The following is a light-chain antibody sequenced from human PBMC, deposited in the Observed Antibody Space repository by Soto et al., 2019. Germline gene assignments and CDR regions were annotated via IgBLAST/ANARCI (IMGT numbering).Light chain of an antibody. Sequence: QSVLTQPPSASGTPGQKVTISCSGSNSNIGSNTVNWYQQLPGTAPRLLIYSNNQRPSRVPDRFSGSKSGTSASLAIRGLQSEDEADYYCAAWDDSLSGPVFGGGTKLTVL. CDR2: SNN. CDR1: NSNIGSNT. CDR3: AAWDDSLSGPV. V-gene: IGLV1-44*01. J-gene: IGLJ3*02.